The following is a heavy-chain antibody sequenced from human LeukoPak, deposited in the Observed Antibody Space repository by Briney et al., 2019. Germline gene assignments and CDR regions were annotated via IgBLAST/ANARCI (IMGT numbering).Heavy chain of an antibody. J-gene: IGHJ4*02. Sequence: SVKVSCKASGGTFSSYAISWVRQAPGQGLEWMGGIIPIFGTANYAQKFQGRVTITTDESTSTAYMELSSLRSEDTAVYYCARDRTESNNFEGFDYWGQGTLVTVSS. CDR3: ARDRTESNNFEGFDY. CDR1: GGTFSSYA. CDR2: IIPIFGTA. V-gene: IGHV1-69*05. D-gene: IGHD1-20*01.